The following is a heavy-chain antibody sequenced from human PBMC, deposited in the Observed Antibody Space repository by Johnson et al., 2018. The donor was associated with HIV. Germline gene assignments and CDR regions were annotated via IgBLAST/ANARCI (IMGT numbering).Heavy chain of an antibody. D-gene: IGHD6-19*01. J-gene: IGHJ3*02. CDR2: IRYDGSNK. CDR3: AREARSERSAVAVSDAFDI. Sequence: QVQLVESGGGVVQPGRSLRLSCAASGFTFSSFGMHWVRQAPGKGLEWVAFIRYDGSNKYFAASVKGRFTISRDNSKNTLYLQMNSLRAEDTAVYYCAREARSERSAVAVSDAFDIWGQGTMVTVSS. CDR1: GFTFSSFG. V-gene: IGHV3-30*02.